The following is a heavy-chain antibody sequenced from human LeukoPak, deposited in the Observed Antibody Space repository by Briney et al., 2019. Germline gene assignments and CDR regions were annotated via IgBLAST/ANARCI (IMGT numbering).Heavy chain of an antibody. CDR3: AREPDPQNYFDY. CDR2: IKQDGSEK. CDR1: GFTVSSNY. V-gene: IGHV3-7*01. Sequence: PGGSLRLSCAASGFTVSSNYMSWVRQAPGKGLEWVANIKQDGSEKYYVDSVKGRFTISRDNAKNSLYLQMNSLRAEDTAVYYCAREPDPQNYFDYWGQGTLVTVSS. J-gene: IGHJ4*02.